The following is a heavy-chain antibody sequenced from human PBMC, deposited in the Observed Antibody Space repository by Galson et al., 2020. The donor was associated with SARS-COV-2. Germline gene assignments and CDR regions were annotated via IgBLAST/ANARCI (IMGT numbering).Heavy chain of an antibody. Sequence: TGGSLSLSCAASGFTFDDYAMHWVRQAPGKGLEWVSGISWTSGSIGSADSVQGRFTISRDNAKNSLYLQMNSLRAEDTALYYCAKDIFSSNQQPLQRWRHRYYYGMDVWGQGTTVTVSS. CDR2: ISWTSGSI. D-gene: IGHD6-13*01. CDR1: GFTFDDYA. J-gene: IGHJ6*02. V-gene: IGHV3-9*01. CDR3: AKDIFSSNQQPLQRWRHRYYYGMDV.